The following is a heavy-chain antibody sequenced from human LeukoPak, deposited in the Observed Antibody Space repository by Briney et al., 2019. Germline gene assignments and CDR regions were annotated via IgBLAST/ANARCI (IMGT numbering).Heavy chain of an antibody. D-gene: IGHD6-19*01. V-gene: IGHV3-21*01. Sequence: PGGSLRLSCAGSGFTFSAYNMNWVRQAPGKGLEWVSSISGSSTNTYYGDSVKGRFTISGDNAKNSLYLQMNSLRAKDTAVYYCARCYSGGSRIDSWGQGTLVTVSS. CDR1: GFTFSAYN. J-gene: IGHJ4*02. CDR3: ARCYSGGSRIDS. CDR2: ISGSSTNT.